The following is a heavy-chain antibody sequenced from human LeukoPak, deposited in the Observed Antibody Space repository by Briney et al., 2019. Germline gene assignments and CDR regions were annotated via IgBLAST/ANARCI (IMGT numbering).Heavy chain of an antibody. CDR3: ARGGSGSYKYYFDY. J-gene: IGHJ4*02. Sequence: GASVKVSCKASGYTFTSYYVHWVRQAPGQGLEWVGILNPSGSSTSYAQNFQGRVTMISDTSTSTVYMELSSLRSEDTAVYYCARGGSGSYKYYFDYWGQGTLVTVSP. V-gene: IGHV1-46*01. CDR1: GYTFTSYY. CDR2: LNPSGSST. D-gene: IGHD1-26*01.